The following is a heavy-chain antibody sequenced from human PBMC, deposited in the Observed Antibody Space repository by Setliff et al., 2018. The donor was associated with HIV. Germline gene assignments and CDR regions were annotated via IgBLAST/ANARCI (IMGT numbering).Heavy chain of an antibody. V-gene: IGHV1-18*01. CDR3: ARTYYYGSGSYVY. Sequence: GASVKVSCKASGYTFTSYDINWVRQATGQGLEWMGWISAYNGNTNYAQRVQGRVTVTTDTSTNTAYMELRSLRSDDTAIYYCARTYYYGSGSYVYWGQGTLVTVSS. D-gene: IGHD3-10*01. CDR2: ISAYNGNT. J-gene: IGHJ4*02. CDR1: GYTFTSYD.